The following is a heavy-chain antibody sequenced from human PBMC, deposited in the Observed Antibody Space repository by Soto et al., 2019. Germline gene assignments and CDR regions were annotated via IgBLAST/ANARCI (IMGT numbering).Heavy chain of an antibody. V-gene: IGHV3-23*01. CDR2: VSGSGAVT. J-gene: IGHJ4*02. CDR1: GLTPKIFA. CDR3: GMADSSGYYFEKF. D-gene: IGHD3-22*01. Sequence: EVQLLESGGGLVQPGGSLRLSCVASGLTPKIFAMSWIRQAPGKGLQWVSAVSGSGAVTYYTDSVRGRFTISRDNSRSTLYLQMSSLRAEDSAVYYCGMADSSGYYFEKFWGQGTLVTVSS.